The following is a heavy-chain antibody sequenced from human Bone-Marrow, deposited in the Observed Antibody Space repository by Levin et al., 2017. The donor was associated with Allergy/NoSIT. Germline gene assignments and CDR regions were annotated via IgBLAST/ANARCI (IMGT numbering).Heavy chain of an antibody. CDR3: TRGSRGVVLSGPKDFDY. V-gene: IGHV3-33*01. CDR2: IWADGSDE. D-gene: IGHD3-10*01. CDR1: GFTFSAYA. Sequence: QAGGSLRLSCAASGFTFSAYAMHWVRQAPGKGLEWVAVIWADGSDEYYADPVKGRFTIARDNSKNTLYLQMNSLRVEDTAVYYCTRGSRGVVLSGPKDFDYWGQGTQVTVSS. J-gene: IGHJ4*02.